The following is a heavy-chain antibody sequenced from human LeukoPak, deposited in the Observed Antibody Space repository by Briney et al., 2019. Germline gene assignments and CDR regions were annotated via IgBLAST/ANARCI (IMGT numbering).Heavy chain of an antibody. CDR2: INPNSGGT. D-gene: IGHD5-12*01. CDR3: ARFNSGYDGLELDY. J-gene: IGHJ4*02. Sequence: GASVTVSCXASGYTFTDYYLHWVRQAAGQGLEWMGWINPNSGGTNYAQKFQGRVTMTRDTSISTAYMELSRLRSDDTAVYYCARFNSGYDGLELDYWGQGTLVTVSS. V-gene: IGHV1-2*02. CDR1: GYTFTDYY.